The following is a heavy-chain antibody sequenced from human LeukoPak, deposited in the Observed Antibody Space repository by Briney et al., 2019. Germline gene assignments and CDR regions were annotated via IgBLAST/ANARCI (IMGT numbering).Heavy chain of an antibody. CDR3: ASQMSGTSVSY. CDR1: GDSITRYY. Sequence: SETLSLTCTVSGDSITRYYWIWLRQPPGKGREWIGYINNSGGTSYNPSLKSRVTISLDTSKNQFSLKLNSVTTTDTAVYYCASQMSGTSVSYWGQGTLVTVSS. J-gene: IGHJ4*02. CDR2: INNSGGT. D-gene: IGHD2-2*01. V-gene: IGHV4-59*08.